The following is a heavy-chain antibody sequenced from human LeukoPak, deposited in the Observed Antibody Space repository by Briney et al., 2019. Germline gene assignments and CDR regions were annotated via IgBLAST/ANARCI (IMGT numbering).Heavy chain of an antibody. Sequence: SDTLSLTCAVSGYFISSDYFWGWIRQPPGKGLEYIGAIYHSGSTYYNPSLKSRVIISVDTSNNQFSLKLNSVTAADTAVYYCARGILLWGQGTLVTVSS. V-gene: IGHV4-38-2*01. D-gene: IGHD2-15*01. CDR1: GYFISSDYF. CDR3: ARGILL. CDR2: IYHSGST. J-gene: IGHJ4*02.